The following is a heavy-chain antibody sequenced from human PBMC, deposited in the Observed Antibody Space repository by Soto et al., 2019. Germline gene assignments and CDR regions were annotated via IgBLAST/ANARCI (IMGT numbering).Heavy chain of an antibody. D-gene: IGHD4-17*01. Sequence: QVQLVQSGAEVKKHGSSVKVSCKASGGTFSSYTISWVRQAPGQGLEWMGRIIPILGIANYAQKFQGRVTSTADKSTNTAYMELSRLRSEDTAVYYCATDKDDYGDYGIDYWGQGTLVTVSS. CDR2: IIPILGIA. CDR3: ATDKDDYGDYGIDY. CDR1: GGTFSSYT. J-gene: IGHJ4*02. V-gene: IGHV1-69*02.